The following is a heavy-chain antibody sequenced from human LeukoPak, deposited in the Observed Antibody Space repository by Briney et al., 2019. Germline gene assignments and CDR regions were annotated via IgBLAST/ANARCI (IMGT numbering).Heavy chain of an antibody. V-gene: IGHV5-51*01. D-gene: IGHD4-23*01. Sequence: HGESLKISCKGSGYSFTSYWIGWVRQMPGKGLEWMGIIYPGDSDTRYSPSFQGQVTISADKSISTAYLQWSSLKASDAAMYYCARHENYVGNSAVGWYFDLWGRGTLVTVPS. J-gene: IGHJ2*01. CDR2: IYPGDSDT. CDR3: ARHENYVGNSAVGWYFDL. CDR1: GYSFTSYW.